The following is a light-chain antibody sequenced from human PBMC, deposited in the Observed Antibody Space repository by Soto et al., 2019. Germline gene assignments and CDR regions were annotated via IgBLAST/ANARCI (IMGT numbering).Light chain of an antibody. J-gene: IGKJ1*01. CDR3: LQRAAWPWT. V-gene: IGKV3-11*01. CDR1: QSIGNY. CDR2: DVF. Sequence: EIVLTQAPATLSLSPGERATLSCRASQSIGNYIAWYQQKPGQAPRLLVYDVFNRATGIPARFSVSGSGTDFTLTISSLEPEDFAVYYCLQRAAWPWTFGQGTKVEVK.